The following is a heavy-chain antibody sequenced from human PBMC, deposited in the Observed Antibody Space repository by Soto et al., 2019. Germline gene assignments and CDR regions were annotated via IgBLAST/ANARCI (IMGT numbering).Heavy chain of an antibody. J-gene: IGHJ6*02. V-gene: IGHV1-18*01. CDR1: GYTCTSYG. CDR3: ARDRTAARPPYYYYGMDV. D-gene: IGHD6-6*01. CDR2: VSAYKGNT. Sequence: QVQLVQSGAEVKKPRASVKVSCKASGYTCTSYGISWVRQAPVQGPAWMGWVSAYKGNTNEAQMLPYNATMTTATTPSTSYVELRSLRSADTAVYYCARDRTAARPPYYYYGMDVWGQGSTVTVSS.